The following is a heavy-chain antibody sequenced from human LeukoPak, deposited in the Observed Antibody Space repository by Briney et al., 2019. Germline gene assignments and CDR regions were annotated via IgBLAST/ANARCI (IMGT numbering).Heavy chain of an antibody. CDR3: ARQLDYYDKRDY. J-gene: IGHJ4*02. V-gene: IGHV3-7*05. Sequence: GSLRLSCAASGFTFSNYWMSWVRQAPGKGLEWVANIKPDGSDKYYVDSVKGRFTISRDNAKNSLYLQMNSLRAEDTAVYHCARQLDYYDKRDYWGQGTLVTVAS. CDR1: GFTFSNYW. CDR2: IKPDGSDK. D-gene: IGHD3-22*01.